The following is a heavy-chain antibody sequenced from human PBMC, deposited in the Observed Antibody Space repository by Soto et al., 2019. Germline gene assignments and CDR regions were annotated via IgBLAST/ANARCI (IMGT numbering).Heavy chain of an antibody. CDR3: AREGTAMIFDC. CDR1: GGSITSGDYY. D-gene: IGHD5-18*01. J-gene: IGHJ4*02. CDR2: IYNSGTT. Sequence: SETLSLTCTVSGGSITSGDYYWSWIRQPPGKGLEWIGYIYNSGTTYYNPSLKSRVTISVDTSKNQFSLKLTSVTAADTAVYYCAREGTAMIFDCWGQGTLVTVSS. V-gene: IGHV4-30-4*01.